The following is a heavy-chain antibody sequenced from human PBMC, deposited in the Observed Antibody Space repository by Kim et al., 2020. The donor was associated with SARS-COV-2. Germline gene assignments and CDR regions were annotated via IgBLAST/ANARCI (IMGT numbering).Heavy chain of an antibody. D-gene: IGHD6-19*01. Sequence: SETLSLTCTVSGGSISSYYWSWIRQPPGKGLEWIGYIYYSGSTNYNPSLKSRVTMSVDTSKNQFSLKLNSVTAADTAVYYCARVASSIAVAVAFDPLGQGTLVTVSS. J-gene: IGHJ5*02. CDR2: IYYSGST. V-gene: IGHV4-59*01. CDR1: GGSISSYY. CDR3: ARVASSIAVAVAFDP.